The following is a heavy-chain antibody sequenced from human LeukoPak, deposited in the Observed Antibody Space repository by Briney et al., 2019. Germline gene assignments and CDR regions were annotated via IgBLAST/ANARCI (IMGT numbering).Heavy chain of an antibody. CDR2: IRYDGNNK. J-gene: IGHJ4*02. CDR1: GFTFSNYG. V-gene: IGHV3-30*02. Sequence: GSLRLSCGASGFTFSNYGMLWARQAPGKGLEGVAFIRYDGNNKLYADSMKGRFTISRDNSKNTLYLHINSLRAEDTAVYYCVKDNPLDYWGQGTLVIVSS. CDR3: VKDNPLDY. D-gene: IGHD1-14*01.